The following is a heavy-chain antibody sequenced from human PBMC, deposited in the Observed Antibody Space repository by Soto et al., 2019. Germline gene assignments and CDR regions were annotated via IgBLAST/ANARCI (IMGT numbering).Heavy chain of an antibody. D-gene: IGHD3-10*01. CDR2: IGRGGTTT. Sequence: GGSLRLSCAASGLSFSNYEMNWVRQAPGKGLEWVSYIGRGGTTTYYADSLKGRFTNSRDNAKNSLYLQMNSLRAEDTAVYYCATRSGGGGAFDFWGQGTMVTVSS. CDR1: GLSFSNYE. V-gene: IGHV3-48*03. J-gene: IGHJ3*01. CDR3: ATRSGGGGAFDF.